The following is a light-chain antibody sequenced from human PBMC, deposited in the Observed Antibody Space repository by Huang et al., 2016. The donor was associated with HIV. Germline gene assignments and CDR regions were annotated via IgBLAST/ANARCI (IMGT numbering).Light chain of an antibody. V-gene: IGKV3-15*01. CDR3: QHYRVWPPVYT. Sequence: EIVMTQSPATLSVSPGERATLSCRASQTVSSNLAWYQQKPGQAPRLLIYAASIRATDIPARFSGSGSGTEFTLTISSLQSEDFAVYYCQHYRVWPPVYTFGQGTKLEIK. CDR2: AAS. J-gene: IGKJ2*01. CDR1: QTVSSN.